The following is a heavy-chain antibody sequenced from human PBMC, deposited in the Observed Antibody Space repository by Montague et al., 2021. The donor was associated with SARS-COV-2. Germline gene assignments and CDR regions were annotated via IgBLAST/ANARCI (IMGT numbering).Heavy chain of an antibody. CDR2: VHDSGST. V-gene: IGHV4-59*08. CDR3: VRHDNRGGGFDI. CDR1: GGSIRNYF. D-gene: IGHD1-14*01. J-gene: IGHJ3*02. Sequence: SETLSLTCSVSGGSIRNYFWSWIRQPPGKGLEWIGYVHDSGSTIYNPSLSSRVTIPVDTSKNQFSLKMSSVTAADTAVYYCVRHDNRGGGFDIWGQGTMVIVSS.